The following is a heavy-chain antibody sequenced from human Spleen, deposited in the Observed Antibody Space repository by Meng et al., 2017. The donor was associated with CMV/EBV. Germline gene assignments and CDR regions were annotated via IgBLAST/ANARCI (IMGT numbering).Heavy chain of an antibody. CDR2: VYYTGST. D-gene: IGHD1-26*01. CDR1: GGSISTYS. Sequence: SETLSLTCTVSGGSISTYSWSWIRQSPGKGLELMGYVYYTGSTSYHPSLKSRLTISVDTSKNQFSLKLSSVTAADTAVYYCARGLYKWEQGTYHFDYWGQGTLVTVSS. CDR3: ARGLYKWEQGTYHFDY. V-gene: IGHV4-59*01. J-gene: IGHJ4*02.